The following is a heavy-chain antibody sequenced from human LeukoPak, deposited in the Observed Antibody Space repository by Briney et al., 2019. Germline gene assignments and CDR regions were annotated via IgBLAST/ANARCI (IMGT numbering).Heavy chain of an antibody. CDR1: GYTFATYV. Sequence: APVKASCKASGYTFATYVINWVRQAPGQGLEWMEWISPSIGITNIAQKVQGRVTMTTDTSTRTIYMERRCLSSHDTAVHYCAVDGRGHWDTSSWFLGKWFEPGGQGTLVPVSS. V-gene: IGHV1-18*01. CDR2: ISPSIGIT. CDR3: AVDGRGHWDTSSWFLGKWFEP. D-gene: IGHD6-13*01. J-gene: IGHJ5*02.